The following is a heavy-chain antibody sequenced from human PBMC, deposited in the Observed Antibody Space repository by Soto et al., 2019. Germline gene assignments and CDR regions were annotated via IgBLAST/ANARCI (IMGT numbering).Heavy chain of an antibody. V-gene: IGHV4-59*08. CDR3: ARQSDYGDYVYYFDY. D-gene: IGHD4-17*01. CDR1: GGSISSYY. CDR2: IYYSGST. J-gene: IGHJ4*02. Sequence: PSETLSLTCTVSGGSISSYYWSWIRQPPGKGLEWIGYIYYSGSTNYNPSLKSRVTISVDTSKNQFSLKLSSVTAADTAVYYCARQSDYGDYVYYFDYWGQGTLVTVSS.